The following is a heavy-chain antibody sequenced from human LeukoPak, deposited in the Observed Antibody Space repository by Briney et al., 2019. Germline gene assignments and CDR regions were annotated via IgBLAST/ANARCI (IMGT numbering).Heavy chain of an antibody. Sequence: PGGSLRLSCAASGFTFSSYAMSWVRQAPGKGLEWVSAISGSGGSTYYADSVKGRFTISRDNSKNTLYLQTNSLRAEDTAVYYRAKAPPWRSGSLTCFDYWGQGTLVTVSS. CDR1: GFTFSSYA. CDR2: ISGSGGST. V-gene: IGHV3-23*01. D-gene: IGHD1-26*01. CDR3: AKAPPWRSGSLTCFDY. J-gene: IGHJ4*02.